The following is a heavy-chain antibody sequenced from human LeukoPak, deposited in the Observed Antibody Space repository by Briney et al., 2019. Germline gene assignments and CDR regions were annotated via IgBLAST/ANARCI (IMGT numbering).Heavy chain of an antibody. CDR1: AFSFDDYC. CDR2: INWNGGST. J-gene: IGHJ4*02. CDR3: ARRIVEMATMGGYYFDY. Sequence: GQSLRLSCAASAFSFDDYCMSWVRQAPGKVLEWVSGINWNGGSTGYADSVKGRFTMSRDNAKNTLYLQMNSLRAEDTALYYCARRIVEMATMGGYYFDYWGQGTLVTVSS. D-gene: IGHD5-24*01. V-gene: IGHV3-20*04.